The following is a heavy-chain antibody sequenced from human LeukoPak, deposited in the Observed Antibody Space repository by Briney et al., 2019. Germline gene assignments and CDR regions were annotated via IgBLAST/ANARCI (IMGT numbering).Heavy chain of an antibody. D-gene: IGHD1-26*01. J-gene: IGHJ4*02. CDR3: TRDIRPLQWELPAH. CDR2: IRSKAYGGTT. Sequence: PGGSLRLSCAASGFTFSNYAMSWFRQAPGKGLEWVGFIRSKAYGGTTEYAASVKGRFTISRDDSKSIAYLQMNSLKTEDTAVYYCTRDIRPLQWELPAHWGQGTLVTVSS. V-gene: IGHV3-49*03. CDR1: GFTFSNYA.